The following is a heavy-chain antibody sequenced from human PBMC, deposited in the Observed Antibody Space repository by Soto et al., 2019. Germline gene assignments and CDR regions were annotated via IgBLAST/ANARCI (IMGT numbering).Heavy chain of an antibody. D-gene: IGHD2-21*01. J-gene: IGHJ3*02. CDR3: ARLAPPSVVVNYHVYDI. Sequence: SETLSLTCSVSGDSITTDYWSWIRQPPGKGLEFIAYISHGGTTNYNPSLNSRVTISLDTSKSQFSLRLNSVTAADTAVYYCARLAPPSVVVNYHVYDIWGQGKMVTVSS. CDR2: ISHGGTT. CDR1: GDSITTDY. V-gene: IGHV4-59*08.